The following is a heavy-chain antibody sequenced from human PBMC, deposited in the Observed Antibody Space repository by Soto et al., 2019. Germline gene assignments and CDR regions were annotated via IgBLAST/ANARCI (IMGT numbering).Heavy chain of an antibody. CDR2: INHSGST. D-gene: IGHD3-22*01. J-gene: IGHJ3*02. CDR3: ARGVTMIVVVRPAFDI. CDR1: GGSFSGYY. V-gene: IGHV4-34*01. Sequence: SETLSLTCAVYGGSFSGYYWSWIRQPPGKGLEWIGEINHSGSTNYNPSLKSRVTISVDTSKNQFSLKLSSVTAADTAVYYCARGVTMIVVVRPAFDIWGQGTMVT.